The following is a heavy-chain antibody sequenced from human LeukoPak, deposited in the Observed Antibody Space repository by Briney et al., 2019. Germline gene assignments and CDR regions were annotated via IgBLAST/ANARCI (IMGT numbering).Heavy chain of an antibody. J-gene: IGHJ4*02. CDR3: ASEAVHSTGWFKDY. Sequence: PSETLSLTCTVSGGSISGYYWSWIRQPPGKGLEWIGYIYYSGNTRYNPSLKSRVTISVDTSTNQFSLKLSSVTAADTAVYYCASEAVHSTGWFKDYWGQGTLVTVSS. D-gene: IGHD6-19*01. CDR2: IYYSGNT. CDR1: GGSISGYY. V-gene: IGHV4-59*01.